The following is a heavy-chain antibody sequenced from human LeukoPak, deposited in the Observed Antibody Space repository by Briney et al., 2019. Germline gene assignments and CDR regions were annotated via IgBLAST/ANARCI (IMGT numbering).Heavy chain of an antibody. D-gene: IGHD3-10*02. CDR3: VRGAGGPRNYVLDY. V-gene: IGHV3-74*01. CDR1: GFTFSGYW. J-gene: IGHJ4*02. Sequence: GRSLRLSCVASGFTFSGYWMHWVRQAPGMGLVWVSRLNSDGTTINYADSVKGRFTISRDNAKNTVYLQMSGLRDDDTALYFCVRGAGGPRNYVLDYWGQGALVSVSS. CDR2: LNSDGTTI.